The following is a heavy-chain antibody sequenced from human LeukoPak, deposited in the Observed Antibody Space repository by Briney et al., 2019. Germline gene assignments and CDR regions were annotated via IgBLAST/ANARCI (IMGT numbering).Heavy chain of an antibody. J-gene: IGHJ6*02. CDR2: ITNHGGKT. Sequence: GGSLRLSCAASGFAFHAFDMYWVRQAPGKGLEWVSRITNHGGKTYYADSVRGRFTISRDNSQSSLYLQMNSLRTDDAALYYCATWAFYHGLDVWGQGTTVTVSS. D-gene: IGHD1-26*01. V-gene: IGHV3-43*02. CDR3: ATWAFYHGLDV. CDR1: GFAFHAFD.